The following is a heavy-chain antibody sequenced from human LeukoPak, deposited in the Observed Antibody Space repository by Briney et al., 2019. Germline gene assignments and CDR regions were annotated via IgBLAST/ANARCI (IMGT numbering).Heavy chain of an antibody. J-gene: IGHJ4*02. CDR1: GYTFTGYY. D-gene: IGHD5-18*01. Sequence: VASVKVSCKASGYTFTGYYMHWVRQAPGQGLEWMGWINPNSGGTNYAQKFQGRVTMTRDTSISTAYMELSRLRSDDTAVYYCARDGPVDTAMATITLDYWGQGTLVTVSS. CDR3: ARDGPVDTAMATITLDY. CDR2: INPNSGGT. V-gene: IGHV1-2*02.